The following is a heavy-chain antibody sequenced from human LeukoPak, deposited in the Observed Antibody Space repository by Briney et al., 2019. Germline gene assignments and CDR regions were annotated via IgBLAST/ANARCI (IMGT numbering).Heavy chain of an antibody. V-gene: IGHV3-21*01. J-gene: IGHJ4*02. CDR3: ARDLYDSDAYSSPIDY. CDR2: ISSSSSYI. Sequence: GGSLRLSCAAYGFTLSSHSMNWVRQAPGKGLEWVSSISSSSSYIHSADSVKGRFTISRDNAKNSLYLQMKSLRAEDTAVYYCARDLYDSDAYSSPIDYWGQGTLVTVSS. D-gene: IGHD3-22*01. CDR1: GFTLSSHS.